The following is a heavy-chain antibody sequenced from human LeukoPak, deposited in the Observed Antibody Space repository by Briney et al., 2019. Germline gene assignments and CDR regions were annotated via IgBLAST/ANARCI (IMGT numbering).Heavy chain of an antibody. V-gene: IGHV1-18*01. CDR2: ISAYNGNT. J-gene: IGHJ4*02. D-gene: IGHD5-24*01. CDR1: NYTFISYG. CDR3: ARDGGRDGYNWNDY. Sequence: VASVKVSRKASNYTFISYGISWVRQAPGQGLEWMGWISAYNGNTNYAQKLQGRVTMTTDTSTSTAYMELRSLRSDDTAVYYCARDGGRDGYNWNDYWGQGTLVTVSS.